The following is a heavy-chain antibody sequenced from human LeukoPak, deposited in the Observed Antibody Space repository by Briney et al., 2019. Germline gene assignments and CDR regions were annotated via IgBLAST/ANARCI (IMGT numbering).Heavy chain of an antibody. V-gene: IGHV1-2*02. CDR3: AREQTIRPVHYGMDV. D-gene: IGHD1-7*01. J-gene: IGHJ6*02. CDR1: GYTFTGYY. CDR2: INPNSGGT. Sequence: GDSVKVSCKASGYTFTGYYMHSVRQPPGQALEWMGWINPNSGGTNYAQKFQGRVTMTRDTSISTAYMELSRLRSDDTAVYYCAREQTIRPVHYGMDVWGQGTTVTVSS.